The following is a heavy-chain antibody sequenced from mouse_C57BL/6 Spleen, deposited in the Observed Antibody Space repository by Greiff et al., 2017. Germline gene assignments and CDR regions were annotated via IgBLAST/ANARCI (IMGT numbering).Heavy chain of an antibody. CDR2: IDPSDSET. CDR1: GYTFTSYW. V-gene: IGHV1-52*01. Sequence: VQLQQPGAELVRPGSSVKLSCKASGYTFTSYWMHWVKQRPIQGLEWIGNIDPSDSETHYNQKFKDKATLTVDKSSSTAYMQLSSLTSEGSAVYNCARAGDPYDAMDYWGQGTSATVSS. D-gene: IGHD3-3*01. CDR3: ARAGDPYDAMDY. J-gene: IGHJ4*01.